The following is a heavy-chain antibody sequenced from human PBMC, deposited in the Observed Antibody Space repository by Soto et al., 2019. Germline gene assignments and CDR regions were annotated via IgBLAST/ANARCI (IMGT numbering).Heavy chain of an antibody. D-gene: IGHD5-12*01. J-gene: IGHJ4*02. V-gene: IGHV4-31*11. Sequence: QVQLQESGPGLVKPSQTLSLTCAVSGVSMRTGGYYWTWIRQDPGKGLEWIGYVYFSGTTYYNPSLKSRVTMSVDLSKNQFSLKLTSVTAAATAVYYCVTNRGFDFYYFDSWGQGTLVTVSS. CDR1: GVSMRTGGYY. CDR3: VTNRGFDFYYFDS. CDR2: VYFSGTT.